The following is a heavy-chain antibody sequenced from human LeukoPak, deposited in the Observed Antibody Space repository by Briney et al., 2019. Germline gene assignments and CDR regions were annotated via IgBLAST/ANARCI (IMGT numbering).Heavy chain of an antibody. J-gene: IGHJ5*02. CDR3: ARVSCGGGSCYHSRGWFDA. D-gene: IGHD2-15*01. V-gene: IGHV4-39*07. Sequence: SETLSLTCTVSGYSISSGTYYWTWIRQPPGKGLEWIGNIYYSGSTYHNPSLKSRVIISVDTSKNQFSLNLSSVTAADTAVYYCARVSCGGGSCYHSRGWFDAWGQGTLVTVSS. CDR1: GYSISSGTYY. CDR2: IYYSGST.